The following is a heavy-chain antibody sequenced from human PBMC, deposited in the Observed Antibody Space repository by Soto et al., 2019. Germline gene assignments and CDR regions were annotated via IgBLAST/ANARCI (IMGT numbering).Heavy chain of an antibody. Sequence: GGSLRLYCAAFGFTLSNAWMNWVRPAPGKGLEWVGRIKSKTDGGTTDYAAPVKGRFTISRDDSKNTLYLQMNSLKTENTAVYYCTTVSSRFLEWLSSEIYYYYGMDVWGQGTTVTVSS. CDR2: IKSKTDGGTT. V-gene: IGHV3-15*07. D-gene: IGHD3-3*01. CDR1: GFTLSNAW. J-gene: IGHJ6*02. CDR3: TTVSSRFLEWLSSEIYYYYGMDV.